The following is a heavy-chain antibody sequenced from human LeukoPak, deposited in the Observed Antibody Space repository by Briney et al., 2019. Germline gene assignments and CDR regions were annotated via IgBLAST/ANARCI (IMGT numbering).Heavy chain of an antibody. CDR1: GGSISSSSYY. J-gene: IGHJ5*02. V-gene: IGHV4-39*07. D-gene: IGHD6-13*01. Sequence: PSETLSLTCTVSGGSISSSSYYWGWIRQPPGKGLEWIGSIYYSGSTYYNPSLKSRVTISVDTSKNQFSLKLSSVTAADTAVYYCARGRQLVGIFDPWGQGTLVTVSS. CDR3: ARGRQLVGIFDP. CDR2: IYYSGST.